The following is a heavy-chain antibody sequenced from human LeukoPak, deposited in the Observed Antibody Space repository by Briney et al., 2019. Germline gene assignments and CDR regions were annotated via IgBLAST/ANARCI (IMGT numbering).Heavy chain of an antibody. J-gene: IGHJ5*02. D-gene: IGHD2-2*01. CDR2: ISGSGGST. V-gene: IGHV3-23*01. Sequence: GGSLRLSCAGSGFTFSSYAMSWVRQAPGKGLEWVSAISGSGGSTYYADSVKGRFTISRDNSKNTLYLQMNSLRAEDTAVYYCAKLDADIVVVPAASDPWGQGTLVTVSS. CDR1: GFTFSSYA. CDR3: AKLDADIVVVPAASDP.